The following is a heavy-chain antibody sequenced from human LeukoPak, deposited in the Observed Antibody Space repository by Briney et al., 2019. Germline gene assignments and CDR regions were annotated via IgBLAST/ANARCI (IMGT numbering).Heavy chain of an antibody. D-gene: IGHD6-19*01. V-gene: IGHV1-69*05. J-gene: IGHJ5*02. CDR1: GGTFSSYA. CDR2: IIPIFGTA. Sequence: SVKVSCKASGGTFSSYAISWVRQAPGQGLEWVGGIIPIFGTANYAQKFQGRVTITTDESTSTAYMELSSLRSEDTAVYYCARDGQQTAVAGTNWFDPWGQGTLVTLSS. CDR3: ARDGQQTAVAGTNWFDP.